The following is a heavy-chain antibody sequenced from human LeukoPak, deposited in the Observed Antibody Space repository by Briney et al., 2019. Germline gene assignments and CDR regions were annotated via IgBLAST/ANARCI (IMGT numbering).Heavy chain of an antibody. CDR1: GFTFVDYA. J-gene: IGHJ4*02. Sequence: GGSLRLSCAASGFTFVDYAMHWVRQAPGKGLEWVSGISWNSGSIGYADSVKGRFTISRDNAKNSLYLQMNSLRAEDTALYYCARGETPDYWGQGTLVTVSS. D-gene: IGHD3-16*01. CDR3: ARGETPDY. CDR2: ISWNSGSI. V-gene: IGHV3-9*01.